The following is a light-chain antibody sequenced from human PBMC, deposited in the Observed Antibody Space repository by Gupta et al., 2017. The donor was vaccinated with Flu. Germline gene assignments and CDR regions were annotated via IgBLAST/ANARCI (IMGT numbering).Light chain of an antibody. CDR1: SSDVGSYNY. Sequence: TSSDVGSYNYVSWYQQHPAKAPKLMIHDVSNRPSGVSNRFSGSKSGNTASLTISGLQTEDEATYYCSSYTSSGTVLFGGGTILTVL. CDR3: SSYTSSGTVL. J-gene: IGLJ2*01. CDR2: DVS. V-gene: IGLV2-14*04.